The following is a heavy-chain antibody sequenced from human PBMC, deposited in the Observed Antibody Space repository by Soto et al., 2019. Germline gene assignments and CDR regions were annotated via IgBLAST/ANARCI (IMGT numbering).Heavy chain of an antibody. CDR3: ARDNWTDDYEGFIDF. D-gene: IGHD3-22*01. V-gene: IGHV4-34*02. CDR2: ISRGGDT. J-gene: IGHJ5*01. CDR1: GGSLSGYF. Sequence: QVQLQQWGAGLLKPSETLSLTCAVYGGSLSGYFWSWIRQPPGRGLEWIGEISRGGDTNYNSSLKSRPSMTVDTSKNQFSLNLKFVTAADTAVYFCARDNWTDDYEGFIDFWGHGTLVTVSS.